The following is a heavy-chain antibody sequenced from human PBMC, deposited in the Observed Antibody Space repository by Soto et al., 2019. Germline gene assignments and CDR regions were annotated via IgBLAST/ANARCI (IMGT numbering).Heavy chain of an antibody. V-gene: IGHV1-69*12. CDR1: GGTFSSYA. CDR2: IIPIFGTA. CDR3: ASHWGQTKRYYYYGMDV. D-gene: IGHD7-27*01. Sequence: QVQLVQSGAEVKKRGSSVKVSCKASGGTFSSYAISWVRQAPGQGLEWMGGIIPIFGTADYAQNFQGRVTITAGESTSTADMELSSLRSEDTAVYYCASHWGQTKRYYYYGMDVWGQGTTVTVS. J-gene: IGHJ6*02.